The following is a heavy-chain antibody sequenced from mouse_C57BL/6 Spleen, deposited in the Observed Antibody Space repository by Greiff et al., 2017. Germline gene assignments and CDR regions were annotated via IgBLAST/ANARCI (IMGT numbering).Heavy chain of an antibody. CDR2: ISGGGGNT. Sequence: EVQGVESGGGLVKPGGSLKLSCAASGFTFSSYTMSWVRQTPEKRLEWVATISGGGGNTYYPDSVKGRFTISRDNAKNTLYLQMSSLRSEDTALYYCARTYCRTLHAMDYWGQGTSVTVSS. J-gene: IGHJ4*01. V-gene: IGHV5-9*01. CDR3: ARTYCRTLHAMDY. D-gene: IGHD2-14*01. CDR1: GFTFSSYT.